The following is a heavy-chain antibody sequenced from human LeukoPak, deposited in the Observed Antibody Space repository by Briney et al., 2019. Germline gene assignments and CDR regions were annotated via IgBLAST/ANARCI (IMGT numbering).Heavy chain of an antibody. D-gene: IGHD3-22*01. J-gene: IGHJ3*02. V-gene: IGHV3-74*01. CDR1: GFTFSSYW. CDR2: INSDGSST. CDR3: ARDGDYYDSTGAFDI. Sequence: GGSLRLSCAASGFTFSSYWMHWVRQAPGKGLVWVSRINSDGSSTSYADSVKGRFTISRDNAKNTPYLQMNSLRAEDTAVYYCARDGDYYDSTGAFDIWGQGTMVTVSS.